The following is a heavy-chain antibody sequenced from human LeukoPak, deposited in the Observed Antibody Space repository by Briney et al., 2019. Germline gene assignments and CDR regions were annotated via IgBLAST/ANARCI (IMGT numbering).Heavy chain of an antibody. V-gene: IGHV4-34*01. CDR2: INHSGST. J-gene: IGHJ6*02. Sequence: SETLSLICAVYGGSFSGYYWSWIRQPPGKGLEWIGEINHSGSTNYNPSLKSRVTISVDTSKNQFSLKLSSVTAADTAVYYCARGDNYYYYGMDVWGQGTTVTVSS. CDR1: GGSFSGYY. CDR3: ARGDNYYYYGMDV.